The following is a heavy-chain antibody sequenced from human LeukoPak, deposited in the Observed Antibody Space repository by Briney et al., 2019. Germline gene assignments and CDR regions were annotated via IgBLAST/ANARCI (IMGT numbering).Heavy chain of an antibody. D-gene: IGHD4-17*01. Sequence: ASVNVSCKASGGTFSSYAISWVRQAPGQGLEWVGRIIPILGIANYAQKFQGRVTITADKSTSTAYMELSSLRSEDTAVYYCARDRPPDYGDYGAEEYYYYGMDVWGQGTTVTVSS. J-gene: IGHJ6*02. V-gene: IGHV1-69*04. CDR3: ARDRPPDYGDYGAEEYYYYGMDV. CDR1: GGTFSSYA. CDR2: IIPILGIA.